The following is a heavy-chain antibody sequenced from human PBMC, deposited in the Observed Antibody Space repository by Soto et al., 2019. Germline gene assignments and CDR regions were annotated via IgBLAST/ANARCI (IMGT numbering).Heavy chain of an antibody. V-gene: IGHV4-34*01. CDR3: ARSSRIRLVWFDP. D-gene: IGHD3-10*01. Sequence: ETLSLTCAVYGGSFSGYYWIWSRQPPGKGLEWIVEINHSGSTNYNPSLKSRVTISVDTSKNQFSLKLSSVTAADTAVYYCARSSRIRLVWFDPWGQGTLVTVSS. CDR2: INHSGST. CDR1: GGSFSGYY. J-gene: IGHJ5*02.